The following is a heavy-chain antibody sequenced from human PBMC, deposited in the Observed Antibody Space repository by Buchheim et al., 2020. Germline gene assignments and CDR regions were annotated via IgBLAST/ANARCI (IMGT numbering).Heavy chain of an antibody. J-gene: IGHJ6*02. CDR1: GFTFSSYA. Sequence: EVQLLESGGGLVQPGGSLRLSCAASGFTFSSYAMSWVRQAPGKGLEWVSAISGSGGSTYYADSVKGRFTISRDNSKNTLYLQMNSLRAEDTAVYYCANPHTVVVPAARSDGMDVWGQGTT. D-gene: IGHD2-2*01. CDR2: ISGSGGST. V-gene: IGHV3-23*01. CDR3: ANPHTVVVPAARSDGMDV.